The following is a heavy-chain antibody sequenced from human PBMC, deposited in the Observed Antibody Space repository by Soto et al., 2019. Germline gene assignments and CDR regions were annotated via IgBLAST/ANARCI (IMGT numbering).Heavy chain of an antibody. Sequence: GGSLRLSCAASGFTFSTYSMNWVRQAPGKGLEWVSCISSSGSTIYYADSVKGRFTISRDNAKNTLFLKMNSLRDEDTAIYYCEKKVKSGPGSQYFDYWGQGTLVTVSS. J-gene: IGHJ4*02. CDR1: GFTFSTYS. CDR3: EKKVKSGPGSQYFDY. D-gene: IGHD3-10*01. V-gene: IGHV3-48*02. CDR2: ISSSGSTI.